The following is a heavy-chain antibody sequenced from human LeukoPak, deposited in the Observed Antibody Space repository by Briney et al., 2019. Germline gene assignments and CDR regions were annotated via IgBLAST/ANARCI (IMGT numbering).Heavy chain of an antibody. J-gene: IGHJ4*02. Sequence: GGSLRLSCAASGFTFSSYSMNWVRQAPGKGLEWVSSISSSSSYIYYADSVKGRFTISRDNAKNSLYLQMNSLRAEDTAVYYCARAGYSSSWYEGFDYWGQGTLVTVSS. V-gene: IGHV3-21*01. CDR2: ISSSSSYI. CDR3: ARAGYSSSWYEGFDY. D-gene: IGHD6-13*01. CDR1: GFTFSSYS.